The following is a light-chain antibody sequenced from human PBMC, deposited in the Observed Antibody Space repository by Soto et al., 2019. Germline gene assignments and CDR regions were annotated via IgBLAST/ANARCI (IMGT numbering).Light chain of an antibody. CDR2: KAS. CDR3: QHYNSYSEA. V-gene: IGKV1-5*03. Sequence: DSQMTQSPSTLSGSVGDRFTITCRASQTISSWFAWYQQKPGKAPKLLIYKASTLKSGVPSRFSGSGYGTGCTLTISSLQPDDSATYYCQHYNSYSEAFGQGTKVERK. J-gene: IGKJ1*01. CDR1: QTISSW.